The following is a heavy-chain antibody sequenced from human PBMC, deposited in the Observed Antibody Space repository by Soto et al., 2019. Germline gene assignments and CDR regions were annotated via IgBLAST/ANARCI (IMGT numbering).Heavy chain of an antibody. J-gene: IGHJ4*02. CDR1: GDSISGYY. Sequence: SETLSLTCTVSGDSISGYYWSWIRQPPGKGLEWIAYIYSSGSTNYNPSLKSRVTISLDTSKNQFSLKVNSVTAADTAVYYCARESGGNRGFDYWGQGTLVTVSS. CDR3: ARESGGNRGFDY. D-gene: IGHD2-15*01. CDR2: IYSSGST. V-gene: IGHV4-59*01.